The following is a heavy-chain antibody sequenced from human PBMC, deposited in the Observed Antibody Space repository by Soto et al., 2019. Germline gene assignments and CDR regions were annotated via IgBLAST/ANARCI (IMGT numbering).Heavy chain of an antibody. J-gene: IGHJ4*02. CDR2: INPNNGGT. D-gene: IGHD3-3*01. CDR1: GYTFKDYF. Sequence: LHLVQSGAEVKQPGASVKVSCKASGYTFKDYFLHWVRQAPGQGLEWMGWINPNNGGTDYQGRVTMTRDTSISTAYMEVSGLRSGDTAVYYCARDPSPDFWSGYYDYWGQGTLITVSS. V-gene: IGHV1-2*02. CDR3: ARDPSPDFWSGYYDY.